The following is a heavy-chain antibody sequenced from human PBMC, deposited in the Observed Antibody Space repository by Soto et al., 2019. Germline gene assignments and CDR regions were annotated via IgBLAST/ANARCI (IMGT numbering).Heavy chain of an antibody. CDR3: ARGAATMVRGVIMYNWFDP. J-gene: IGHJ5*02. D-gene: IGHD3-10*01. CDR1: GGSFSGYY. Sequence: SETLSLTCAVYGGSFSGYYWSWIRQPPGKGLEWIGEINHSGSTSYNPSLKSRVTISVDTSKNQFSLKLSSVTAADTAVYYCARGAATMVRGVIMYNWFDPWGQGTLVTVSS. V-gene: IGHV4-34*01. CDR2: INHSGST.